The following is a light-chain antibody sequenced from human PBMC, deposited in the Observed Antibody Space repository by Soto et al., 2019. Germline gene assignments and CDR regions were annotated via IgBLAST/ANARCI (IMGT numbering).Light chain of an antibody. CDR3: QSYDSRLSAYV. V-gene: IGLV3-21*02. CDR1: NIGSKS. J-gene: IGLJ1*01. Sequence: SYELTQPPSVSVAPGQTARITCGGNNIGSKSVHWYQQKPGQAPVLVVYDDSDRPSGIPERFSGSKSGTSASLAITGLQAEDEAEYYCQSYDSRLSAYVFGSGTKVTVL. CDR2: DDS.